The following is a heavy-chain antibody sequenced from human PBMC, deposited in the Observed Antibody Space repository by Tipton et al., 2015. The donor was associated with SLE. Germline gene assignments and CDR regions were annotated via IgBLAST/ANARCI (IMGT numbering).Heavy chain of an antibody. V-gene: IGHV3-11*04. Sequence: LSLTCTVSGDSISSSGFYWAWIRQAPGRGLEWISYISLSGSTIDYADSVKGRFTISRDNAKNSLYLQMNSLEAEDTAVYYCARPKGSLSWPDDFWGQGTLVTVSS. D-gene: IGHD6-13*01. CDR2: ISLSGSTI. CDR3: ARPKGSLSWPDDF. CDR1: GDSISSSGFY. J-gene: IGHJ4*02.